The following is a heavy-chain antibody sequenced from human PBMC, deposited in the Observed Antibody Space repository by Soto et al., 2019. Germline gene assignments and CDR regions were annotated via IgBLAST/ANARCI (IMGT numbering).Heavy chain of an antibody. J-gene: IGHJ6*02. CDR2: ISYDGSNK. CDR1: GFTFSSYG. D-gene: IGHD6-13*01. Sequence: PGGSLRLSCAASGFTFSSYGMHWVRQAPGKGLEWVAVISYDGSNKYYADSVKGRFTISRDNSKNTLYLQMNSLRAEDTAVYYCAKVQGAAAGTFHYYYGMDVWGQGTTVTVSS. CDR3: AKVQGAAAGTFHYYYGMDV. V-gene: IGHV3-30*18.